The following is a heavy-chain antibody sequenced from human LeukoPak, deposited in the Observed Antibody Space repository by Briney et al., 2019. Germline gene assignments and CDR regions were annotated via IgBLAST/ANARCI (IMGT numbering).Heavy chain of an antibody. D-gene: IGHD2-21*02. CDR2: TYWNDDK. J-gene: IGHJ4*02. Sequence: SGPTLVKPTQTLTLTCTVSGFSLSTNGVGVGWIRQPPGRAPEWLAVTYWNDDKRYSPSLKSRLTITKDTAKSQVVLTLTSTDPVDTGTYYCARITVVSVFHGALPSFFDSWGQGMLVTVSS. CDR1: GFSLSTNGVG. CDR3: ARITVVSVFHGALPSFFDS. V-gene: IGHV2-5*01.